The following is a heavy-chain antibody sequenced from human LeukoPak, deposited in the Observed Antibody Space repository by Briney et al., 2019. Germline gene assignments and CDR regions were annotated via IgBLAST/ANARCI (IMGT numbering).Heavy chain of an antibody. D-gene: IGHD4-17*01. CDR3: ARELGHGDPRTSYFDY. Sequence: SETLSLTCAVSGASISSSNWWDRVRPPPGKGLEWIGEIYQSGSTNYNPSLKSRVTISVDKSKNYFSLELRSVTAADTAVYYCARELGHGDPRTSYFDYWGQGTLVTVSS. CDR2: IYQSGST. J-gene: IGHJ4*02. CDR1: GASISSSNW. V-gene: IGHV4-4*02.